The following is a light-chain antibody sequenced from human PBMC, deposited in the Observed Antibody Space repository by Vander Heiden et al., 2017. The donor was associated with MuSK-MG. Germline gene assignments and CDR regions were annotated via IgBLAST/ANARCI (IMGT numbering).Light chain of an antibody. Sequence: DIQMTQSSSSLSASVRDRVNITCRASQSIGSHLHWYQQKPGKAPRLLIYSASTLQSGVPSRFNGSGSETDFTLTITNLQPEDFATYYCQQTDRSPLTFGGGTMVEVK. J-gene: IGKJ4*02. CDR1: QSIGSH. CDR2: SAS. V-gene: IGKV1-39*01. CDR3: QQTDRSPLT.